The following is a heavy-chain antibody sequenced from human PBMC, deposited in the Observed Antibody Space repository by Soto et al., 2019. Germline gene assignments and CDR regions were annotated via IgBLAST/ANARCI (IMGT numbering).Heavy chain of an antibody. CDR2: IYYSGST. CDR1: GGSISSSSYY. Sequence: PSETLSLTCTVSGGSISSSSYYWGWIRQPPGKGLEWIGSIYYSGSTYYNPSLKSRVTISVDTSKNQFSLKLSSVTAADTAVYYCGRHRGFGELLSYFDYWGQGTLVTSPQ. V-gene: IGHV4-39*01. CDR3: GRHRGFGELLSYFDY. J-gene: IGHJ4*02. D-gene: IGHD3-10*01.